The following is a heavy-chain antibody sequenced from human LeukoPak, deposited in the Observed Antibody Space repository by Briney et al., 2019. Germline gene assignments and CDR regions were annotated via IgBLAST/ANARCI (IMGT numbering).Heavy chain of an antibody. V-gene: IGHV3-30*18. CDR2: APHDRSSP. D-gene: IGHD4-17*01. CDR1: GFRFNSHH. Sequence: TGGSLRLSCAVSGFRFNSHHMHWVRQAPNKGLEWVAVAPHDRSSPSHAASVNGRFTISRDNSKDTLFLHMDSLRAEDTAVYYCAKAYRSEVPNDYGDPRGPYFQHWGQGTLVTVSS. CDR3: AKAYRSEVPNDYGDPRGPYFQH. J-gene: IGHJ1*01.